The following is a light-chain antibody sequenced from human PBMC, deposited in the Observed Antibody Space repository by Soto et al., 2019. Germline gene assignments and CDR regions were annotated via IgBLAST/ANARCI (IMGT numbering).Light chain of an antibody. J-gene: IGKJ4*01. CDR2: DTF. V-gene: IGKV1-5*01. CDR1: QSISSW. CDR3: QQYNSYSPLT. Sequence: DIQMTQSPSSLSASVGDRVSSTCRASQSISSWSAWYQQKPGKAPKLQMFDTFSLEGGVPPRFSGSRSGTEFTLTISSLQPDDYAAYYCQQYNSYSPLTFGGGTKVEIK.